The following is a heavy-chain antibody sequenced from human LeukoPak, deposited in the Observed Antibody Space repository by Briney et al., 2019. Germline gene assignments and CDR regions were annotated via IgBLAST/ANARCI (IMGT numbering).Heavy chain of an antibody. CDR2: IIPIFGTA. D-gene: IGHD5-18*01. Sequence: ASVKVSCKAPGGTFSSYAISWVRQAPGQGLEWMGGIIPIFGTANYAQKFQGRVTITADESTSTAYMELSSLRSEDTAVYYCASTEYSYALAYYYYMDVWGKGTTVTVSS. V-gene: IGHV1-69*13. CDR1: GGTFSSYA. CDR3: ASTEYSYALAYYYYMDV. J-gene: IGHJ6*03.